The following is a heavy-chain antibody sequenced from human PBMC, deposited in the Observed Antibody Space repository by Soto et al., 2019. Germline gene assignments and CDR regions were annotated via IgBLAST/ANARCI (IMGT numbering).Heavy chain of an antibody. D-gene: IGHD3-10*01. V-gene: IGHV1-69*13. CDR3: ARVTYPASWFDP. CDR1: GGTFSSYA. CDR2: IIPIFGTA. Sequence: SVKVSCKASGGTFSSYAISWVRQAPGQGLEWMGGIIPIFGTANYAQKFQGRVTITADESTSTAYMELSSLRSEDTAVYYCARVTYPASWFDPWGQGTLVTVSS. J-gene: IGHJ5*02.